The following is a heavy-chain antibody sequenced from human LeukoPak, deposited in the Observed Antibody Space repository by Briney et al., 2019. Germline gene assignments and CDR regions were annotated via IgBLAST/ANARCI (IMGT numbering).Heavy chain of an antibody. CDR3: ASLYCSRTCCYMDP. J-gene: IGHJ5*02. V-gene: IGHV4-61*01. CDR2: ISYTGNT. Sequence: SETLSLTCTVSGGSVTTTSYYWNWIRQPPGKGLEWIGYISYTGNTNYNPSLKSRVTISLDTSKNQFSLKLSSVTAADTAVYYCASLYCSRTCCYMDPWGQGTLVTVSS. D-gene: IGHD2-2*02. CDR1: GGSVTTTSYY.